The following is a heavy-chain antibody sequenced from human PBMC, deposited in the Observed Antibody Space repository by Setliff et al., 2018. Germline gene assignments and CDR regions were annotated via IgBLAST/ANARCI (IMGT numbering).Heavy chain of an antibody. CDR3: ARKYSSSWYWTWIYYFDY. CDR1: GGSISSGGYY. Sequence: NPSETLSLTCTVSGGSISSGGYYWSWIRQHPGKGLEWIGYIYYSGSTYYNPSLKSRVTISVDTSKNQFSLKLSSVTAADTAVYYCARKYSSSWYWTWIYYFDYGGQGTLVTVSS. D-gene: IGHD6-13*01. V-gene: IGHV4-31*03. CDR2: IYYSGST. J-gene: IGHJ4*02.